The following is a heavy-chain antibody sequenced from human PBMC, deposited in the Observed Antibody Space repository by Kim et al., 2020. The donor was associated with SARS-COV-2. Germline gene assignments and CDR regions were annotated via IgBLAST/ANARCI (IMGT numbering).Heavy chain of an antibody. V-gene: IGHV3-23*01. D-gene: IGHD3-10*01. Sequence: GGSLRLSCAASGFTFSSYAMNWVRQAPGKGLEWVSAISGSSNYTYYADSVKGRFSISRDNSKSTLFLQMNSLRAEDTAVYYCAKGPGILWFGETNHYYF. CDR2: ISGSSNYT. J-gene: IGHJ4*01. CDR3: AKGPGILWFGETNHYYF. CDR1: GFTFSSYA.